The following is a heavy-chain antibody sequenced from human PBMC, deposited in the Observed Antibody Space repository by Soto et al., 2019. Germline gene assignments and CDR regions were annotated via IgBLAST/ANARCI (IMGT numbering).Heavy chain of an antibody. D-gene: IGHD3-10*01. CDR3: ARVKWFGESGFDY. CDR1: GGSISSYY. Sequence: SETLSLTCTVSGGSISSYYWSWIRQPPGKGLEWIGYIYYTGYTNYSPSLKSRVTISVDTSKNQFSLNVSSVTAADTAVYYCARVKWFGESGFDYWGQGTLVTVSS. J-gene: IGHJ4*02. CDR2: IYYTGYT. V-gene: IGHV4-59*01.